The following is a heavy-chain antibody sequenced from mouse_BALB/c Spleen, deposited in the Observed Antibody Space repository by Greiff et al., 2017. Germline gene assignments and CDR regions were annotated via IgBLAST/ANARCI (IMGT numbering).Heavy chain of an antibody. V-gene: IGHV2-4-1*01. D-gene: IGHD1-1*01. CDR3: ARDPV. J-gene: IGHJ3*01. Sequence: QVQLKESGPGLVQPSQSLSITCTVSGFSLTSYGVHWVRQSPGKGLEWLGVIWSGGSTDYNSALKSRLSISKDNSKSQVFLKMNSLQTDDTARYYCARDPVWGQGTLVTVSA. CDR2: IWSGGST. CDR1: GFSLTSYG.